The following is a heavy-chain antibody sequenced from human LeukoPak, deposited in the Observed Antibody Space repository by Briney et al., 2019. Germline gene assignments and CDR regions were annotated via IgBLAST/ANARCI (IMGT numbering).Heavy chain of an antibody. Sequence: PGGSLRLSCSASGFTLSSYAMHWVRQAPGKGLEYVSAISSNGGSTYYADSVKGRFTISRDNSKNTLYLQMSSLRAEDTAVYYCTRDRCTSINCYEYNYYGMDVWGQGTTVTVSS. D-gene: IGHD2-2*01. CDR1: GFTLSSYA. J-gene: IGHJ6*02. V-gene: IGHV3-64D*09. CDR3: TRDRCTSINCYEYNYYGMDV. CDR2: ISSNGGST.